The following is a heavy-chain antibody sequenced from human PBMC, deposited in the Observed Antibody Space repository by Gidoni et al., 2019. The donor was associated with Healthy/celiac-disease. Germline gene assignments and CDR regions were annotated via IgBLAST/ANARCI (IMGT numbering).Heavy chain of an antibody. CDR2: IIPIFGTA. Sequence: QGQLVQSGAEGKKPGSSVKVSCQASGGTFSSSAISWVRQAPGQGLEWMGGIIPIFGTANYAQKFQGRVTITADESTSTAYMELSSLRSEDTAVYYCARAVCSSTSCYSGYFDYWGQGTLVTVSS. J-gene: IGHJ4*02. CDR1: GGTFSSSA. D-gene: IGHD2-2*01. V-gene: IGHV1-69*01. CDR3: ARAVCSSTSCYSGYFDY.